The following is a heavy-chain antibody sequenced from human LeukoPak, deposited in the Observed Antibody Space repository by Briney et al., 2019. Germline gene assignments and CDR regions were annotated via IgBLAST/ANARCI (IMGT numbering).Heavy chain of an antibody. V-gene: IGHV4-59*01. Sequence: NPSETLSLTCNVSSGSISGYYWTWLRQPPGKGLEWIGFIYYSGSTNSNPSLKSPVTISVDTSKNQFSLNLSSVTAADTAVYYCARKGQLYNNFDYWGQGTLVTVSS. CDR2: IYYSGST. CDR3: ARKGQLYNNFDY. J-gene: IGHJ4*02. D-gene: IGHD2-2*01. CDR1: SGSISGYY.